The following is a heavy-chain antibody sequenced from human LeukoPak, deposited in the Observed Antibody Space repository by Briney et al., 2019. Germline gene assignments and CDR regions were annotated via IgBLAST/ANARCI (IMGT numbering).Heavy chain of an antibody. J-gene: IGHJ4*02. CDR3: ARGIQVYFFEY. CDR2: ISAYNGNT. CDR1: GYTFTSYG. V-gene: IGHV1-18*04. D-gene: IGHD5-18*01. Sequence: ASVKVSCKASGYTFTSYGISWLRQAPGQGLEGMVWISAYNGNTNYAQKHQGRVTMTTDRSTSTAYMELRSLRSDDTAVYYCARGIQVYFFEYWGQGTLVTVSS.